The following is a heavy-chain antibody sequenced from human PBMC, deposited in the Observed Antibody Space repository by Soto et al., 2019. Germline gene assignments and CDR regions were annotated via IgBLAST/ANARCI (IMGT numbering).Heavy chain of an antibody. J-gene: IGHJ4*02. CDR2: ISYDGSNK. Sequence: GGSLRLSCAASGFTFSSYAMHWVRQAPGKGLEWVAVISYDGSNKYYADSVKGRFTIYRDNSKNTLYLQMNSLRAEDTAVYSCARARVAGTFDFVYWGQGTLVTVSS. CDR1: GFTFSSYA. V-gene: IGHV3-30*04. D-gene: IGHD6-19*01. CDR3: ARARVAGTFDFVY.